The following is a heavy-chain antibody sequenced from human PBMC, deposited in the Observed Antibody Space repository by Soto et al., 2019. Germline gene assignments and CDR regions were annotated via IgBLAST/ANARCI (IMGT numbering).Heavy chain of an antibody. Sequence: PGGSLRLSCAASGFTFDDYAMHWVRQAPGKGLEWVSGISWNSGSIGYADSVKGRFTISRDNAKNSLYLQMNSLRAEDTALYYCAKARGPPNSSSPTYYYYGMDVWGQGTTVTVSS. CDR1: GFTFDDYA. D-gene: IGHD6-6*01. V-gene: IGHV3-9*01. CDR2: ISWNSGSI. CDR3: AKARGPPNSSSPTYYYYGMDV. J-gene: IGHJ6*02.